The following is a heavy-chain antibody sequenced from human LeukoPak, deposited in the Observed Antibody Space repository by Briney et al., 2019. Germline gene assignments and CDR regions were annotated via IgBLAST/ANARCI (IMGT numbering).Heavy chain of an antibody. CDR2: IYISGST. CDR3: ARSKPCGGDCYAFDI. CDR1: GGSISSGSNY. J-gene: IGHJ3*02. D-gene: IGHD2-21*01. V-gene: IGHV4-61*02. Sequence: SETLSLTCTVSGGSISSGSNYWSWIRQPAGKGLEWIGRIYISGSTSYNPSLKSRVTISVNTSKNQFSLKLSSVTAADTAVYYCARSKPCGGDCYAFDIWGQGTMVTVSS.